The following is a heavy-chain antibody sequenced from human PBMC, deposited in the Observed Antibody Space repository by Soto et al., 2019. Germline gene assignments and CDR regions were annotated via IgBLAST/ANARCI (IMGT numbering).Heavy chain of an antibody. V-gene: IGHV4-59*01. CDR1: GGSISSYY. D-gene: IGHD6-19*01. Sequence: PSETLSLTCTVSGGSISSYYWSWIRQPPGKGLEWIGYIYYSGSTNYNPSLKSRVTISVDTSKNQFSLKLSSVTAADTAVYYCASLIAVAGSIYSDYWGQGTLVTVSS. CDR3: ASLIAVAGSIYSDY. CDR2: IYYSGST. J-gene: IGHJ4*02.